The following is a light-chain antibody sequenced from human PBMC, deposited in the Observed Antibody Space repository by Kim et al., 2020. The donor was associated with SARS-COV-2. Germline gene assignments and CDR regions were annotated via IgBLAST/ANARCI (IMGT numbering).Light chain of an antibody. Sequence: YNYVSWYQQHPDKAPKLMIYDVTERPSGVSNRFSGSKSCNTASLTISGLQAEDEADYYCSSYTTSSTLLFGGGTQLTVL. CDR3: SSYTTSSTLL. CDR2: DVT. V-gene: IGLV2-14*03. CDR1: YNY. J-gene: IGLJ3*02.